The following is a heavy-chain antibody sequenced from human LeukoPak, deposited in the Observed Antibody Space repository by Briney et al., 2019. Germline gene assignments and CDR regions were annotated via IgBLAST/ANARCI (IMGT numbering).Heavy chain of an antibody. CDR2: IRSSSET. Sequence: QSGGSLRLSCAASGFMFSSNWMSWVRLAPGKGLEWVSHIRSSSETFYADSVKGRFTISRDNARNSLYLQMNNLRGEDTAIYYCARDAGNSGYGCDLWGQGTLVTVSS. D-gene: IGHD5-12*01. J-gene: IGHJ5*02. V-gene: IGHV3-48*01. CDR1: GFMFSSNW. CDR3: ARDAGNSGYGCDL.